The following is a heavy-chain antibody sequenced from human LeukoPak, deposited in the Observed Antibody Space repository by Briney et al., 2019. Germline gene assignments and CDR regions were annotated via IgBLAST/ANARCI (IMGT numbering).Heavy chain of an antibody. Sequence: ASVKVSCEASGYTFTSYGISWVRQAPGQGLEWMGWISAYNGNTNYAQKLQGRVTMTTDTSTSTAYIELRSLRSDDTAVYYCARSDYYGLSRDHWGQGTLVTVSS. CDR1: GYTFTSYG. CDR3: ARSDYYGLSRDH. D-gene: IGHD3-10*01. CDR2: ISAYNGNT. V-gene: IGHV1-18*01. J-gene: IGHJ4*02.